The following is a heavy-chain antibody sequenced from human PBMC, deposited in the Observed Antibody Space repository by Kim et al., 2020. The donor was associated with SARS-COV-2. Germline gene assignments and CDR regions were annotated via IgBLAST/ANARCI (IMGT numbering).Heavy chain of an antibody. J-gene: IGHJ4*02. CDR2: IGTVGDI. CDR3: ARGDRSTGTGFDY. V-gene: IGHV3-13*01. D-gene: IGHD3-10*01. CDR1: GFTFSKHD. Sequence: GGSLRLSCAASGFTFSKHDMHWVRQGTGKGLEWVSGIGTVGDIYYSDSVRGRFTLSREDAKNSVYLQMNNLRAGDTAVYYCARGDRSTGTGFDYWGQGILVTVSS.